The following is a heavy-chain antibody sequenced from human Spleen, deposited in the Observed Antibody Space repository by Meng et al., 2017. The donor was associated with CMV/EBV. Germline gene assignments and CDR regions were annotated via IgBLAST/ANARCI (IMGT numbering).Heavy chain of an antibody. CDR1: GFTFSSYW. CDR3: ARAEGWFDP. Sequence: GESLKISCAASGFTFSSYWMNWVRQAPGKGLEWVANIKEDGSEKYYVDSVKGRFTISRDKAKNSLYLQMNSLRAEDTAVYYCARAEGWFDPWGQGTLVTVSS. J-gene: IGHJ5*02. CDR2: IKEDGSEK. V-gene: IGHV3-7*01.